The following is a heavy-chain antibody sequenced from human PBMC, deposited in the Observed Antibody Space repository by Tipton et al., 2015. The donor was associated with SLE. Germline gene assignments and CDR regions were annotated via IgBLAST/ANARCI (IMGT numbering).Heavy chain of an antibody. Sequence: TLSLTCAVYGGSFSGYYWSWIRQPPGKGLEWIGEIHHRGSTNYNPSLKSRVTISVDTSKNQFSLKLSSVTAADTAVYYCARGKRYSSSWSHAFDIWGQGTMVTVSS. CDR2: IHHRGST. D-gene: IGHD6-13*01. CDR3: ARGKRYSSSWSHAFDI. J-gene: IGHJ3*02. V-gene: IGHV4-34*01. CDR1: GGSFSGYY.